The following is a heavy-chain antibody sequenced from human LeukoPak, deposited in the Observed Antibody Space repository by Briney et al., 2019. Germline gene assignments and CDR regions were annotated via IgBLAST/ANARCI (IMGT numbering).Heavy chain of an antibody. CDR3: ARSVYSSPRGGFDP. J-gene: IGHJ5*02. V-gene: IGHV1-46*01. D-gene: IGHD6-13*01. CDR1: GYTFTNYY. Sequence: ASVKVSCKASGYTFTNYYMHWLRQAPGQGLEWMGIINPSGGSTSYTQKFQGRVTMTRDMSTSTVYMELSSLRSEDTAVFYCARSVYSSPRGGFDPWGQGTLVTVSS. CDR2: INPSGGST.